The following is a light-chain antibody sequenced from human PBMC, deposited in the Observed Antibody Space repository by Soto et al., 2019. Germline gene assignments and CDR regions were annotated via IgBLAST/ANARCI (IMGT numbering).Light chain of an antibody. J-gene: IGLJ1*01. V-gene: IGLV7-43*01. CDR3: LLFHGGSYV. CDR1: TGPVTSGFY. Sequence: QAVVTQEPSLTVSPGGTVTLTCASSTGPVTSGFYPHWVQQKPGQAPRTLIYSTTNKHSWTPARFSGSLLGGKAALTLSGGKPEDGADYFLLLFHGGSYVFGAGTKLTVL. CDR2: STT.